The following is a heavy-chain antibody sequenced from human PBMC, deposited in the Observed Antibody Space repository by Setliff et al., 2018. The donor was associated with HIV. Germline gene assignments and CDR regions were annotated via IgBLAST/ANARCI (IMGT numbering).Heavy chain of an antibody. CDR1: GFTFSDHY. D-gene: IGHD3-10*01. CDR3: TRGRLLWSGSYYYYYMDV. CDR2: NRNKANSYTT. V-gene: IGHV3-72*01. J-gene: IGHJ6*03. Sequence: PGGSLRLSCAASGFTFSDHYMDWVRQAPGKGLEWVGRNRNKANSYTTEYAASVKGRFTISRDASKNSLYLQMNSLKTEDTAVYYCTRGRLLWSGSYYYYYMDVWGKGTTVTVSS.